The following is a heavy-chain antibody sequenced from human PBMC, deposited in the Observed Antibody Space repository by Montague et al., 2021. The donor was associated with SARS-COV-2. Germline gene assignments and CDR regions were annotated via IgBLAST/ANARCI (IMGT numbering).Heavy chain of an antibody. J-gene: IGHJ4*02. V-gene: IGHV3-43*02. CDR1: GFTFDDYA. D-gene: IGHD6-13*01. CDR2: ISGDGGST. Sequence: SLRLSCAASGFTFDDYAMHWVRQAPGKGLEWVSLISGDGGSTYYADSVKGRFTISRGNSRNSLYLQMNSLRTEDTALYYCAKEGSSWYYFDYWGQGTLVTVSS. CDR3: AKEGSSWYYFDY.